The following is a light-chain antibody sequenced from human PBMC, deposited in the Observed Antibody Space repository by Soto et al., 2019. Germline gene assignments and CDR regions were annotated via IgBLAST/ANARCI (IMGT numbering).Light chain of an antibody. Sequence: EIVVTQSPATLSVSPGERVTLSCRASQSVSSSLAWYQQRPGQAPRLLIYDTSTRAAGIAARFSGSGSGTEFTLTISSLQSEDSAVYYCQQYGSSRTFGQGTKVEI. V-gene: IGKV3-15*01. CDR1: QSVSSS. CDR3: QQYGSSRT. J-gene: IGKJ1*01. CDR2: DTS.